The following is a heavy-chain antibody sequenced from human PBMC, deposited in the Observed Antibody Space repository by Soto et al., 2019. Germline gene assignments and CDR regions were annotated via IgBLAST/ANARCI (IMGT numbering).Heavy chain of an antibody. CDR2: IYYSGST. Sequence: PSETLSLTCTVSGGSISSSSYYWGWIRQPPGKGLEWIGSIYYSGSTYYNPSLKSRVTISVDTSKYQFSLKLSSVTAADTSVYYCAIPEGDYDSYVDYWGQGTLVTVSS. CDR3: AIPEGDYDSYVDY. J-gene: IGHJ4*02. CDR1: GGSISSSSYY. V-gene: IGHV4-39*01. D-gene: IGHD4-17*01.